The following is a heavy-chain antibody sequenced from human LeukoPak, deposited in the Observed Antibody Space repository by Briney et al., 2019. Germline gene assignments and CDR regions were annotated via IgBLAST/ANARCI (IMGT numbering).Heavy chain of an antibody. D-gene: IGHD6-13*01. CDR1: GYTFTGYY. CDR3: ASWSLAAAGTGYFQH. J-gene: IGHJ1*01. V-gene: IGHV1-2*02. Sequence: ASVKVSCKASGYTFTGYYMHWVRQAPGQGLEWMGWINPNSGGTNYAQKFQGRVTMTRDTSISTAYMELSRLRSDDTAVYYCASWSLAAAGTGYFQHWGQSTLVTVSS. CDR2: INPNSGGT.